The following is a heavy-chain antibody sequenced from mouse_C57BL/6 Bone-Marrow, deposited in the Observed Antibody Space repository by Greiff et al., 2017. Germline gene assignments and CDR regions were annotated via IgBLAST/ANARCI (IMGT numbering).Heavy chain of an antibody. Sequence: QVQLKQSGAELVRPGASVKLSCKASGYTFTDYYINWVKQRPGQGLEWIARIYPGSGNTYYNEKFKGKATLTAEKSSSTAYMQLSSLTSEDSAVYFCASRHYYGSTIDYWGQGTTRTVSS. J-gene: IGHJ2*01. CDR3: ASRHYYGSTIDY. CDR2: IYPGSGNT. D-gene: IGHD1-1*01. V-gene: IGHV1-76*01. CDR1: GYTFTDYY.